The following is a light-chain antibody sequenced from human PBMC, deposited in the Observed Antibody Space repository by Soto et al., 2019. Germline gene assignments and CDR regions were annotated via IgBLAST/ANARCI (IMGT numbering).Light chain of an antibody. J-gene: IGKJ1*01. CDR2: DAS. Sequence: EIVLTQSPATLSLSPWERATLSCRASQSVSSYLAWYQQKPGQAPRLLIYDASDRAAGIPARFSGSGYGTDFTLTISSLEPEDFAVYYCKQRANWPRTFGQGTKVDI. V-gene: IGKV3-11*01. CDR1: QSVSSY. CDR3: KQRANWPRT.